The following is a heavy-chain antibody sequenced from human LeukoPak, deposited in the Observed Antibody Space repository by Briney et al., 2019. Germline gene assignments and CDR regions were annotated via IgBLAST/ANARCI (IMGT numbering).Heavy chain of an antibody. CDR3: AREYDFWSGYGGDYMDV. D-gene: IGHD3-3*01. Sequence: GGSLRLSCAASGFTFSSYSMNWVRQAPGKGLEWVSYISSSSSTIYYADSVKGRFTISRDNAKNSLYLQMNSLRAEDTAVYYYAREYDFWSGYGGDYMDVWGKGTTVTVSS. CDR2: ISSSSSTI. CDR1: GFTFSSYS. V-gene: IGHV3-48*04. J-gene: IGHJ6*03.